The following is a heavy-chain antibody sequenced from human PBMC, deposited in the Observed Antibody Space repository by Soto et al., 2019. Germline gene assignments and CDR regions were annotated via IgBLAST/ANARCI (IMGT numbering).Heavy chain of an antibody. CDR3: AKDAPKFGDYAPWYFDY. D-gene: IGHD4-17*01. CDR2: IRWNSGSI. Sequence: EVQLVESGGGLVQPGRSLRLSCAASGFTFNDHSMHWVRQAPGKGLEWVSGIRWNSGSIGYADSVKGRFTISRDNAKNSLFLQMNSLRPEDSAFYYCAKDAPKFGDYAPWYFDYWGQGTLVTVSS. J-gene: IGHJ4*02. CDR1: GFTFNDHS. V-gene: IGHV3-9*01.